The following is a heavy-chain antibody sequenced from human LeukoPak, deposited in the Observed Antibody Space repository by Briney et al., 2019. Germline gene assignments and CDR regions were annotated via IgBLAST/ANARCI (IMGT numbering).Heavy chain of an antibody. CDR3: AKGVGYGGMDV. CDR1: GFSFSGYG. D-gene: IGHD5-12*01. J-gene: IGHJ6*02. CDR2: ISYDGHNE. V-gene: IGHV3-30*18. Sequence: GGSLRLSCAASGFSFSGYGMHWVRQAPGKGLEWVAVISYDGHNEYYADSVKGRFTISRDNSKNTVLLQMNSLRVGDTAAYYCAKGVGYGGMDVWGQGTTVIVSS.